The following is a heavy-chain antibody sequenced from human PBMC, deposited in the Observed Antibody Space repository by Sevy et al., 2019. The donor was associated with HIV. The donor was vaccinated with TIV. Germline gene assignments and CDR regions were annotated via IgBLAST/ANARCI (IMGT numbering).Heavy chain of an antibody. J-gene: IGHJ3*02. D-gene: IGHD5-12*01. Sequence: SETLSLTCTVSGGSISSGGYSWSWIRQHPGKGLEWIGYIYYSGSTYYNPSLKSRVTISVDTSKNQFSLKLSSVTAADTAVYYCARDTAIVATIHKDAFDIWGQRTMVTVSS. CDR1: GGSISSGGYS. CDR3: ARDTAIVATIHKDAFDI. CDR2: IYYSGST. V-gene: IGHV4-31*03.